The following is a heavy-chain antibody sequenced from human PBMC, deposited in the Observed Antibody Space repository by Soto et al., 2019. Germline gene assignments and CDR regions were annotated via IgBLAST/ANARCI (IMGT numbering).Heavy chain of an antibody. CDR3: ARHVPAAGYYYGMDV. CDR2: IIPIFGTA. J-gene: IGHJ6*02. V-gene: IGHV1-69*14. Sequence: QVQLVQSGAEVKKPGSSVKVSCKASGGTFSSYAISWVRQAPGQGLEWMGGIIPIFGTANYAQKFQGRVTIKADKSKSTSYMEMSSLRPEDTAVYYCARHVPAAGYYYGMDVWGQGTTVTVSS. CDR1: GGTFSSYA. D-gene: IGHD2-2*01.